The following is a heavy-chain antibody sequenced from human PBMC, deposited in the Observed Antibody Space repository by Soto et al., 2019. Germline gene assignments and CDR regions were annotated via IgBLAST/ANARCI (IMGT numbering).Heavy chain of an antibody. CDR3: ARELRYFDWLTQTDYYYYMDV. V-gene: IGHV4-59*01. D-gene: IGHD3-9*01. J-gene: IGHJ6*03. CDR1: GGSISSYY. Sequence: SETLSLTCTVSGGSISSYYWSWIRQPPGKGLEWIGYIYYSGSTNYNPSLKSRVNISVDTSKNQFSLKLSSVTAADTAVYYCARELRYFDWLTQTDYYYYMDVWGKGTTVTVSS. CDR2: IYYSGST.